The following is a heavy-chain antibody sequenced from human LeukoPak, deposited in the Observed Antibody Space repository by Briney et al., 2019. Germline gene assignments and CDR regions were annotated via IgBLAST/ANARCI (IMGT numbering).Heavy chain of an antibody. V-gene: IGHV1-18*04. D-gene: IGHD2-15*01. CDR2: ISTEIGNT. J-gene: IGHJ4*01. Sequence: ASVKVSCKASGYSFHDFGISWVRQAPGQGLEWMGWISTEIGNTNYAQRLQGRVTMTRDTSTSTVYMELTSLTSDDTAVYYCARDRYGYCGGGSCFLFDYWGQEPWSPSPQ. CDR3: ARDRYGYCGGGSCFLFDY. CDR1: GYSFHDFG.